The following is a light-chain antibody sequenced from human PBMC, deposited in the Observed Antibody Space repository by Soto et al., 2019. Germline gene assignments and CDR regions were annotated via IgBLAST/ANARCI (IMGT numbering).Light chain of an antibody. Sequence: SYELTQPPSVSVSPGQTARITCSGDALPKQYVYWYQQKPGQAPVLVIYKDSERPSGIPERFSGARSGTTATLTISGVQAEDEADYHCQSADSGGTYGVFGGGTKLTVL. J-gene: IGLJ2*01. V-gene: IGLV3-25*03. CDR3: QSADSGGTYGV. CDR2: KDS. CDR1: ALPKQY.